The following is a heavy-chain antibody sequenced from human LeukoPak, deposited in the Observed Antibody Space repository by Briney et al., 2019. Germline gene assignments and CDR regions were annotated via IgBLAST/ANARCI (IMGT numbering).Heavy chain of an antibody. D-gene: IGHD3-3*01. CDR1: GGSISSYY. CDR3: ARDSPIFGVVITFDY. J-gene: IGHJ4*02. V-gene: IGHV4-4*07. Sequence: SETLSLTCTVSGGSISSYYWSWIRQPAGKGLEWIGRIYTSGSTNYNPSLKSRVTMSVDTSKNQFSLKLSSVTAADTAVYYCARDSPIFGVVITFDYWGQGTLVTVSP. CDR2: IYTSGST.